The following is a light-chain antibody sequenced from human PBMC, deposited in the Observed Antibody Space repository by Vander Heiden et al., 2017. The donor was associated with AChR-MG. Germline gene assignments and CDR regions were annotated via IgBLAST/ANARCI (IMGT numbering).Light chain of an antibody. CDR2: EAS. J-gene: IGKJ4*01. CDR1: QSISSY. CDR3: QQRSSWPLT. Sequence: EIVLTQSPVTLSLSPGERATLSCRASQSISSYLAWYQQKHGQAPRLLIYEASNRATGIPARFSGSGSGTDFTLTISSLEPEDFAVYYCQQRSSWPLTFGGGTKVEIK. V-gene: IGKV3-11*01.